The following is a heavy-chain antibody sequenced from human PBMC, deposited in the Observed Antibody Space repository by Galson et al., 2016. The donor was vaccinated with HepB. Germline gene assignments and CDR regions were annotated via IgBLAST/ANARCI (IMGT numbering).Heavy chain of an antibody. Sequence: SLRLSCAASGFTFSSYRMNWVRQRPGKGLEWVSSMRATTGNIQFADSVKGRFTISTDNAKNSLYLEMNSLRVEDTAVYYCARAICDPFFDYWGQGTLVTVSS. V-gene: IGHV3-21*01. J-gene: IGHJ4*02. D-gene: IGHD5-24*01. CDR1: GFTFSSYR. CDR2: MRATTGNI. CDR3: ARAICDPFFDY.